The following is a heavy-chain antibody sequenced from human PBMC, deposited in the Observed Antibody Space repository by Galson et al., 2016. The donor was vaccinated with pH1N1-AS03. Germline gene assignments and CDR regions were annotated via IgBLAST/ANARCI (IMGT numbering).Heavy chain of an antibody. CDR1: GYTFTGHW. D-gene: IGHD3-22*01. V-gene: IGHV1-2*02. CDR2: INPNGGDT. J-gene: IGHJ6*02. Sequence: SVKVSCKASGYTFTGHWIHWVRQAPGQGPEWMGWINPNGGDTKYAQKFQGRVTMTRDTSITTAYLELSGLRSDGTAVYSCATYRHFYGSSGPTTPYGLDVWGQGTTVTVSS. CDR3: ATYRHFYGSSGPTTPYGLDV.